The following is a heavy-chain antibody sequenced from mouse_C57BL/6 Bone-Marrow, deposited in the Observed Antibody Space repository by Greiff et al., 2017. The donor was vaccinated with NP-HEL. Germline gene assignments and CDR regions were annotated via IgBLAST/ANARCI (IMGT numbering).Heavy chain of an antibody. V-gene: IGHV1-81*01. CDR3: ARGTGVFGY. CDR1: GYTFTSYG. Sequence: VKLVESGAELARPGASVKLSCKASGYTFTSYGISWVKQRTGQGLEWIGEIYPRSGNTYYNEKFKGKATLTADKSSSTAYMELRSLTSEDSAVYFCARGTGVFGYWGQGTTLTVSS. J-gene: IGHJ2*01. CDR2: IYPRSGNT. D-gene: IGHD4-1*01.